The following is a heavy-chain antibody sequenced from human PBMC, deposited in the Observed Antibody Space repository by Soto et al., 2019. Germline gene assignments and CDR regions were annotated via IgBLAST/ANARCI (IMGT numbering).Heavy chain of an antibody. V-gene: IGHV3-15*01. CDR2: IKSKTDGGTT. Sequence: EVQLVESGGGLVKPGGSLRLSCAASGFTLSNAWMSWVRQTPGKGLEWVGRIKSKTDGGTTDYAAPVKVRFTISKDHSKNTLYLQMNSLKTEDTAVYYCTAVRGIPGSHWGQGPLVTVSS. CDR3: TAVRGIPGSH. CDR1: GFTLSNAW. J-gene: IGHJ4*02. D-gene: IGHD1-26*01.